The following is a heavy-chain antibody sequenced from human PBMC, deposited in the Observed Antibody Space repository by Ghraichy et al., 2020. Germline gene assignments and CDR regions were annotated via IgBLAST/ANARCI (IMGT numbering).Heavy chain of an antibody. CDR2: ISSSSSYI. V-gene: IGHV3-21*01. CDR1: GFTFSSYS. CDR3: ARDSYDYGDYQHAFDI. D-gene: IGHD4-17*01. Sequence: LSLTCAASGFTFSSYSMNWVRQAPGKGLEWVSSISSSSSYIYYADSVKGRFTISRDNAKNSLYLQMNSLRAEDTAVYYCARDSYDYGDYQHAFDIWGQGTMVTVSS. J-gene: IGHJ3*02.